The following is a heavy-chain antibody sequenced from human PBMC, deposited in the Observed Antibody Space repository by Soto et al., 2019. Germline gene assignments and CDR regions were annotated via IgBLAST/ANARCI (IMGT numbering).Heavy chain of an antibody. J-gene: IGHJ4*02. Sequence: QVQLVQSRAEVKKPGASVKVSCKASGYTFTSYYMHWVRQAPGQGLEWMGIINPSGGSTSYAQKFQGRGTMTRDTSTSRVDMELSSLRSVDKAVYYCARGLVAAPGGRFDYWGQGTLVTVSS. CDR3: ARGLVAAPGGRFDY. V-gene: IGHV1-46*01. CDR1: GYTFTSYY. D-gene: IGHD2-15*01. CDR2: INPSGGST.